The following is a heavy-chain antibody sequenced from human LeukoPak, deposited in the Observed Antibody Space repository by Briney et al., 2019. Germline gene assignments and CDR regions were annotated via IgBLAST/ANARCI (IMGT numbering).Heavy chain of an antibody. J-gene: IGHJ5*02. CDR2: IYHSGST. Sequence: SGTLSLTCSVSGGSISTPDHYWGWIRQPPGKGLERMGIIYHSGSTYYNPSLKSRLTISIDRSKNQFSLKLTSVTAADTAVYYCARESENTIFGVVNRWFDPWGQGTLVTVSS. CDR3: ARESENTIFGVVNRWFDP. D-gene: IGHD3-3*01. V-gene: IGHV4-39*07. CDR1: GGSISTPDHY.